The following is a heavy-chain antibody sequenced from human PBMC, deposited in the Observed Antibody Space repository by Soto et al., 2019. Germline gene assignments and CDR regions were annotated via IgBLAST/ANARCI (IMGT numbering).Heavy chain of an antibody. D-gene: IGHD2-21*02. V-gene: IGHV3-53*01. Sequence: PGGSLRLSCAASGFTVSSNYMSWVRPAPGKGLEWVSVIYSGGSTYYADSVKGRFTISRDNSKNTLYLQMNSLRAEDTAVYYCASHGRWVVTALDAFDIWGQGTMVTVSS. CDR2: IYSGGST. J-gene: IGHJ3*02. CDR3: ASHGRWVVTALDAFDI. CDR1: GFTVSSNY.